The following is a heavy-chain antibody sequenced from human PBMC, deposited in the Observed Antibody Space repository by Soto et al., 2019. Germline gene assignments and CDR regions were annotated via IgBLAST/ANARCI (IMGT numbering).Heavy chain of an antibody. CDR2: IYDSGST. Sequence: AETLSLTCTVSGVSISGYYWSWIRQPPGKGLEWVGYIYDSGSTNYNPSRESRTTITVDTSKNQFSLKLSAVTATDTAVYYCAREAVEAAVAAPHGVGRPETRLNNYYYYGMDVWGQGTTVTVSS. V-gene: IGHV4-59*01. CDR3: AREAVEAAVAAPHGVGRPETRLNNYYYYGMDV. D-gene: IGHD6-19*01. CDR1: GVSISGYY. J-gene: IGHJ6*02.